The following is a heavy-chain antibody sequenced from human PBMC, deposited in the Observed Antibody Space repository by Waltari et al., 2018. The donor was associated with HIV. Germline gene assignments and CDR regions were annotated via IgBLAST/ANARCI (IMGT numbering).Heavy chain of an antibody. CDR2: ISYDGSNK. Sequence: QVQLVESGGGVVQPGRSLRLSCAASGFTFSSYAMHWVRQAPGKGLEWVAVISYDGSNKYYAGSVKGRFTISRDNSKNTLYLQMNSLRAEDTAVYYCARDAGYSYGSLYWFDPWGQGTLVTVSS. CDR1: GFTFSSYA. CDR3: ARDAGYSYGSLYWFDP. J-gene: IGHJ5*02. D-gene: IGHD5-18*01. V-gene: IGHV3-30-3*01.